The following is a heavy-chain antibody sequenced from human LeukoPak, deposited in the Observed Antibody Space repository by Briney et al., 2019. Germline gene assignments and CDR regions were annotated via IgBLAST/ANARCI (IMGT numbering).Heavy chain of an antibody. V-gene: IGHV3-30*03. CDR3: ARDYYDSSGYYY. CDR2: ISYDGSNK. CDR1: GFTFSNSW. D-gene: IGHD3-22*01. J-gene: IGHJ4*02. Sequence: GGSLRLSCEASGFTFSNSWMSWVRQAPGKGLEWVAVISYDGSNKYYADSVTGRFTISRDNSKNTLYLQMNSLRAEDTAVYYCARDYYDSSGYYYWGQGTLVTVSS.